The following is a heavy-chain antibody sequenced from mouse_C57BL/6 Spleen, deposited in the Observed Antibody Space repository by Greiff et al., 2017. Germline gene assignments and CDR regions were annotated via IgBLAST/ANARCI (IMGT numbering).Heavy chain of an antibody. Sequence: EVMLVESGGDLVKPGGSLKLSCAASGFTFSSYGMSWVRQTPDKRLEWVATISSGGSYTYYPDSVKGRFTISRDNAKNTPYLQMSSLKSEDTAMYYCAREAYYGSSPYYYAMDYWGQGTSVTVSS. CDR2: ISSGGSYT. J-gene: IGHJ4*01. CDR1: GFTFSSYG. D-gene: IGHD1-1*01. CDR3: AREAYYGSSPYYYAMDY. V-gene: IGHV5-6*01.